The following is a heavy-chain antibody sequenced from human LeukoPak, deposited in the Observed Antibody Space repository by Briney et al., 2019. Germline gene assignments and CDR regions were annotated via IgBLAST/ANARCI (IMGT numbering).Heavy chain of an antibody. CDR1: GYTFTSYA. CDR3: ARGGLRYFPNDAFDI. Sequence: ASVNVSCKASGYTFTSYAMHWVRQAPGQRLEWMGWINAGNGNTKYSQKFQGRVTITRDTSASTAYMELSSLRSEDTAVYYCARGGLRYFPNDAFDIWGQGTMVTVSS. V-gene: IGHV1-3*01. D-gene: IGHD3-9*01. CDR2: INAGNGNT. J-gene: IGHJ3*02.